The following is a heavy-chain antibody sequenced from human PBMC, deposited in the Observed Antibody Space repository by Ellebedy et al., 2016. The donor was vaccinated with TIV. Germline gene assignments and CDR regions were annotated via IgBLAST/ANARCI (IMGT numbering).Heavy chain of an antibody. CDR1: RFTFRDYG. V-gene: IGHV3-30*18. D-gene: IGHD1-26*01. Sequence: GESLKISCAASRFTFRDYGMHWVRQAPGKGLEWVAVISYDITNTYYADSVKGRFTVSRDNSNNTLYLQMNNLRAEDTAVYYCAKERHSRWVGPTYFDYWGQGTLVIVSS. CDR2: ISYDITNT. CDR3: AKERHSRWVGPTYFDY. J-gene: IGHJ4*02.